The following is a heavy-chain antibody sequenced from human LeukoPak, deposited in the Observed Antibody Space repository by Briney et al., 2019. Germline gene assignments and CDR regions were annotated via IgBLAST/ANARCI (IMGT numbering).Heavy chain of an antibody. D-gene: IGHD4/OR15-4a*01. Sequence: SGGSLRLSCAASGFTFSSYTMSWVRQAPGKGLEWVSAISCSGDSTYYADSVKGRVTIYRDNSKNTLYLQMNSLRAEDTAVHYCAKDPLDPGAHDAFDIWGQGTMVTVSS. J-gene: IGHJ3*02. CDR1: GFTFSSYT. CDR3: AKDPLDPGAHDAFDI. V-gene: IGHV3-23*01. CDR2: ISCSGDST.